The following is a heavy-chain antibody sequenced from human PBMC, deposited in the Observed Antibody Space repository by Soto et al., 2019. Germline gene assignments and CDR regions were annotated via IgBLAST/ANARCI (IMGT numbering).Heavy chain of an antibody. CDR2: IYDSGNT. J-gene: IGHJ6*02. V-gene: IGHV4-4*02. D-gene: IGHD7-27*01. Sequence: SLTCGVSGDSITTYKWWTWVRQTPGKGLEWIGEIYDSGNTRYNPSLKSRVTISKDTSKNELSLKLNSVTVADTAVYYCATCQLGEYYYAMDIWGQGTTVTVS. CDR1: GDSITTYKW. CDR3: ATCQLGEYYYAMDI.